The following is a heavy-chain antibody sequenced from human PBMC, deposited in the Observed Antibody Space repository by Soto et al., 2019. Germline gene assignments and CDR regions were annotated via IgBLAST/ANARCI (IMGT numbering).Heavy chain of an antibody. Sequence: QVQLVESGGGVVQPGRSLRLSCAASGFTFSGYAMHWVRQAPGKGLEWVAIISYDGSKKYYADSVKGRFTISRDNSKNTLDLQMNSLRAEDTAVYYCARYVYYDSSGFRGGTFDIWGQGTMVTVSS. CDR2: ISYDGSKK. D-gene: IGHD3-22*01. V-gene: IGHV3-30-3*01. J-gene: IGHJ3*02. CDR1: GFTFSGYA. CDR3: ARYVYYDSSGFRGGTFDI.